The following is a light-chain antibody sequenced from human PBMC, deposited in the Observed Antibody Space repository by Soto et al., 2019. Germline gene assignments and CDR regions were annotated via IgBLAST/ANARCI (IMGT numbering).Light chain of an antibody. CDR2: KAS. CDR1: QSISSW. Sequence: DVQMSHPPSTLPASLGDRVTITWRASQSISSWLAWYQQKPGKAPNLLIYKASTLESGVPSRFSGSGSGTEFTLTISSLQPDDFATYYCQQYNTYSWTFGQGTKLEIK. CDR3: QQYNTYSWT. J-gene: IGKJ1*01. V-gene: IGKV1-5*03.